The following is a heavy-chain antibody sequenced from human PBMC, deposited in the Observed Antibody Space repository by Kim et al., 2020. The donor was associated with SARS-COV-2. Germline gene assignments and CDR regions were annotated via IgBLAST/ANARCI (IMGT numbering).Heavy chain of an antibody. CDR3: ARGEGYCGSTSCLEGDGLDV. J-gene: IGHJ6*02. D-gene: IGHD2-2*01. CDR2: MSPNSGNT. V-gene: IGHV1-8*01. CDR1: GYTFTSYD. Sequence: ASVKVSCKASGYTFTSYDINWVRQATGQGLEWMGWMSPNSGNTGYVQNFQGRITMTRNTSISTAYMELSSLRSEDTAVYYCARGEGYCGSTSCLEGDGLDVWGQGTTVTVSS.